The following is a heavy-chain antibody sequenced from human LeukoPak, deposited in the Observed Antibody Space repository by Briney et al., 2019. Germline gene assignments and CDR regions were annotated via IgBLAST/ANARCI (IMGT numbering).Heavy chain of an antibody. CDR3: ASAPAVRVLY. CDR2: ISSSSSTI. D-gene: IGHD3-10*01. V-gene: IGHV3-48*01. J-gene: IGHJ4*02. CDR1: GFTFSSFY. Sequence: GGSLRLSCAASGFTFSSFYMHWVRQAPGKGLEWVSYISSSSSTIYYADSVKGRFTISRDNAKNSLYLQMNSLRAEDTAVYYCASAPAVRVLYWGQGTLVTVSS.